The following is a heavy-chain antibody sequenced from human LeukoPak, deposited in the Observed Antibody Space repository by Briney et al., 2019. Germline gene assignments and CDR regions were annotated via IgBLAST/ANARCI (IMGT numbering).Heavy chain of an antibody. CDR3: TRDPRHKYGNFDN. Sequence: GASVKVSCKASGCNFATYGISWVRQAPGQGLEWMGWIAPYNDNANSAQKFQGRLSMTADTSTSTASMELRSLRSDDTAVYYCTRDPRHKYGNFDNWGQGTLVTVSS. CDR2: IAPYNDNA. CDR1: GCNFATYG. D-gene: IGHD2/OR15-2a*01. V-gene: IGHV1-18*01. J-gene: IGHJ4*02.